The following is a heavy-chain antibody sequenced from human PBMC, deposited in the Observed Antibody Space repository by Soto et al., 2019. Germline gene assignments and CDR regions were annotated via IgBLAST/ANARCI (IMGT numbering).Heavy chain of an antibody. D-gene: IGHD6-6*01. V-gene: IGHV3-74*01. CDR2: INTDGSGT. CDR3: TRDRPGPQHYFDF. Sequence: EVRLVQSGGGLAQPGGSLRLSCAASGFTFSSDWMHWVRQAPGKGLVWVSRINTDGSGTSYADSVKGRFTISRDNAQNTLYLQMNSLRVEDTAVYYGTRDRPGPQHYFDFWGQGDMVTVSS. J-gene: IGHJ4*02. CDR1: GFTFSSDW.